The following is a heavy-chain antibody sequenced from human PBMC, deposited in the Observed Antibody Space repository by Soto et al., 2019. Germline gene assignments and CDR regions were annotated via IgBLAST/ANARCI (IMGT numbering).Heavy chain of an antibody. J-gene: IGHJ4*02. CDR1: GGSISSYY. CDR2: IYYSGST. D-gene: IGHD1-20*01. V-gene: IGHV4-59*01. Sequence: SETLSLTCTVSGGSISSYYWSWIRQPPGKGLEWIGYIYYSGSTNYNPSLKSRVTISVDTSKNQFSLKLSSVTAADTAVYYCAKAYNWNDGSFDYWGQGTLVTVSS. CDR3: AKAYNWNDGSFDY.